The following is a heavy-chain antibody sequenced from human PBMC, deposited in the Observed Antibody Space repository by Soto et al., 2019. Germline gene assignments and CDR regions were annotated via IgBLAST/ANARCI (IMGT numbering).Heavy chain of an antibody. CDR3: ARDRFVVATIFDY. CDR2: ISSSSSYI. CDR1: GFTVSSYS. V-gene: IGHV3-21*01. J-gene: IGHJ4*02. D-gene: IGHD5-12*01. Sequence: GGSLRLSCAASGFTVSSYSMNWVRQAPGKGLEWVSSISSSSSYIYYADSVKGRFTISRDNAKNSLYLQMNSLRAEDTAVYYCARDRFVVATIFDYWGQGTLVTVSS.